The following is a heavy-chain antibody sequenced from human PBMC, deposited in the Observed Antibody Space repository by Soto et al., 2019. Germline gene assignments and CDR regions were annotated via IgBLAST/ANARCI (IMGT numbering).Heavy chain of an antibody. CDR3: ASPQRALGYCSSTSCYMNGAFDI. CDR2: IYPGDSDT. V-gene: IGHV5-51*01. D-gene: IGHD2-2*02. Sequence: EESLKISCKGSGYSFTSYWIGWVRQMPGKGLEWMGIIYPGDSDTRYSPSFQGQVTISADKSISTAYLQWSSLKASDTAMYYCASPQRALGYCSSTSCYMNGAFDIWGQGTMVTVSS. CDR1: GYSFTSYW. J-gene: IGHJ3*02.